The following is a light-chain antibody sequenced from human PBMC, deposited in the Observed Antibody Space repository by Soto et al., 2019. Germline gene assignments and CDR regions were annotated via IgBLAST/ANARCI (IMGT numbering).Light chain of an antibody. CDR1: RSNIGSNT. CDR3: AAWDDSLNGRV. CDR2: SNN. V-gene: IGLV1-44*01. Sequence: QSVLTQPPSASGTPGQRVIISCSGGRSNIGSNTVNWYQQLPGTAPKLLIYSNNERPSGVPDRFSGSKSGTSASLAISGLQSEDEADYYCAAWDDSLNGRVFGGGTKVTVL. J-gene: IGLJ3*02.